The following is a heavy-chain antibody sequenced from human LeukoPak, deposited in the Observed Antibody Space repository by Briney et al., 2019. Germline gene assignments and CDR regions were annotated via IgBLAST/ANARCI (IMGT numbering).Heavy chain of an antibody. D-gene: IGHD4-17*01. CDR2: IIPIFGTA. J-gene: IGHJ6*02. CDR3: ASWSNIYGDYYYYGMDV. Sequence: ASVKVSCKASGGTFSSYAISWVRQAPGQGLEWMGGIIPIFGTANYAQKFQGRVTITADESTSTAYMELSSLRSEDTAVYYCASWSNIYGDYYYYGMDVWGQGTTVTVSS. CDR1: GGTFSSYA. V-gene: IGHV1-69*13.